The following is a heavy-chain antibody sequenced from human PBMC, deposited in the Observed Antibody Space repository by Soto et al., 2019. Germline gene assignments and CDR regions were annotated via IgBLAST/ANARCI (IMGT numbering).Heavy chain of an antibody. CDR3: AKEGLYSNYPPYNYYYYMDV. D-gene: IGHD4-4*01. V-gene: IGHV3-30*18. J-gene: IGHJ6*03. CDR1: GFTFSSYA. Sequence: QVQLVESGGGVVQPGRSLRVSCAASGFTFSSYAMHWVRQAPGKGLEWVALLSYDGSDKYYADSVKGRFTISRDNSKNTLYLQMNSLGAEDTAVYYCAKEGLYSNYPPYNYYYYMDVWGKGTTVTVSS. CDR2: LSYDGSDK.